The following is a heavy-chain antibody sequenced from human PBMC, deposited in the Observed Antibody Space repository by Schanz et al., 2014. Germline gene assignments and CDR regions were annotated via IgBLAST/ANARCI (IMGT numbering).Heavy chain of an antibody. CDR1: GYTLTHYA. Sequence: QVQLVESGSELKKPGASVKVSCKASGYTLTHYAMNWVRQAPGQGLEWMGWINSNTGNPTYAPAFTGRFVFSLDTSVSTAYLQIIGLQAEDSAVFYCARGRGGNTGYEAADYWGQGTLVTVSS. CDR3: ARGRGGNTGYEAADY. V-gene: IGHV7-4-1*02. CDR2: INSNTGNP. D-gene: IGHD5-12*01. J-gene: IGHJ4*02.